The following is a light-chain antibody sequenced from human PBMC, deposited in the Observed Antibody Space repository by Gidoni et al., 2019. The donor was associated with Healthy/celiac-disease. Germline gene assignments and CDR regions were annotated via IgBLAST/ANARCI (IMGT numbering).Light chain of an antibody. CDR3: QQRSNWPIT. CDR2: AAS. CDR1: QSVSSY. Sequence: EIVLTQSPATLPWSPGERATLSCRSSQSVSSYLAWYQQKPGQAPRLLIYAASNRATGIPAMFSGSGSGTDFTLTISSLDPEDFAVYYCQQRSNWPITFGQGTRLEIK. J-gene: IGKJ5*01. V-gene: IGKV3-11*01.